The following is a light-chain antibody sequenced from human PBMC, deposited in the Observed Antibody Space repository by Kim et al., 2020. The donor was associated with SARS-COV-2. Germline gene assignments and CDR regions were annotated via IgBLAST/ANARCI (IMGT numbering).Light chain of an antibody. CDR2: LNSDGSH. CDR1: RGHSSYD. V-gene: IGLV4-69*01. CDR3: QTWGTGNWV. J-gene: IGLJ3*02. Sequence: ASGNIPCTLSRGHSSYDIAWHQQQPEKGPRFLMKLNSDGSHITGDGIPYRFSGSISGAERYLTIPSLQSEDEADYYCQTWGTGNWVFGGGTKLTVL.